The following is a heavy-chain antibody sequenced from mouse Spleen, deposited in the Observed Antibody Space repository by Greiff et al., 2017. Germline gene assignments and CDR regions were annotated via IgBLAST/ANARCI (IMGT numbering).Heavy chain of an antibody. CDR1: GFTFSDYY. Sequence: EVQRVESEGGLVQPGSSMKLSCTASGFTFSDYYMAWVRQVPEKGLEWVANINYDGSSTYYLDSLKSRFIISRDNAKNILYLQMSSLKSEDTATYYCARARYYYGSSSWYFDVWGTGTTVTVSS. V-gene: IGHV5-16*01. CDR3: ARARYYYGSSSWYFDV. CDR2: INYDGSST. D-gene: IGHD1-1*01. J-gene: IGHJ1*03.